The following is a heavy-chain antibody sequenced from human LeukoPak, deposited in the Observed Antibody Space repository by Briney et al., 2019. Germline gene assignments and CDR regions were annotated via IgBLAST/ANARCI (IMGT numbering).Heavy chain of an antibody. CDR1: GFTFSSYW. J-gene: IGHJ6*02. D-gene: IGHD3-10*01. V-gene: IGHV3-74*01. CDR2: MNSDGRSR. CDR3: AKDRPRITMVRAIYGMDV. Sequence: GGSLRLSCAASGFTFSSYWMHWVRQAPGKGLVWVSRMNSDGRSRTYADSVKGRFTISRDNSKNTLYLQMNSLRAEDTAVYYCAKDRPRITMVRAIYGMDVWGQGTTVTVSS.